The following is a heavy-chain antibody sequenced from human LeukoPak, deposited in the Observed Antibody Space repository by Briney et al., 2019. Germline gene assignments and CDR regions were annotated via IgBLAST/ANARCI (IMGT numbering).Heavy chain of an antibody. Sequence: PGGSLRLSCAASGFTFSNAWMSWVRQAPGKGLEWVGRIKSKTDGGTTDYAAPVKGRFTISRDDSKNTLYLQMNSLKTEDTAVYYCTTAIRYYGSGSSLFDYWGQGTLVTVSS. CDR2: IKSKTDGGTT. V-gene: IGHV3-15*01. D-gene: IGHD3-10*01. CDR1: GFTFSNAW. CDR3: TTAIRYYGSGSSLFDY. J-gene: IGHJ4*02.